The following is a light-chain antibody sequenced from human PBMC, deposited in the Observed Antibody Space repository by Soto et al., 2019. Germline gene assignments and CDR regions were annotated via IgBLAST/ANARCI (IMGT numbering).Light chain of an antibody. CDR1: QSISSW. CDR3: QQYNSYSWT. J-gene: IGKJ1*01. CDR2: DAS. V-gene: IGKV1-5*01. Sequence: DIQMTQSPSTLSASVGARVTITCRASQSISSWLAWYQQKPGKAPKLLIYDASSLESGVPSRFSGSGSGTELTITISSLQPDDGETYDGQQYNSYSWTFGQGTKVDIK.